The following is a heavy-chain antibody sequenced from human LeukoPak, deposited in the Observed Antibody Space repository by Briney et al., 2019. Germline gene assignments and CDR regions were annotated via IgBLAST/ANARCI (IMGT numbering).Heavy chain of an antibody. D-gene: IGHD3-22*01. J-gene: IGHJ5*02. CDR1: GGTFSSYA. V-gene: IGHV1-69*13. CDR2: IIPIFGTA. Sequence: ASVKVSCKASGGTFSSYAISWVRQAPGQGLEWMGGIIPIFGTANYAQKFQGRVTITADESTSTAYMELSSLRSEDTAVYYCARLFPPPNYYDSSGYYYDDLALTQNWFDPWGQGTLVTVSS. CDR3: ARLFPPPNYYDSSGYYYDDLALTQNWFDP.